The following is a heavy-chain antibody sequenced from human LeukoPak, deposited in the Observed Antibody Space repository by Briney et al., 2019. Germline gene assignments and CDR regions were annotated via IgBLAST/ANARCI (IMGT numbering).Heavy chain of an antibody. CDR3: ARDGYCSGGSCYYGDYYYYGMDV. CDR1: GYTFTSYG. J-gene: IGHJ6*02. CDR2: ISAYNGNT. V-gene: IGHV1-18*01. Sequence: ASVKVSCKASGYTFTSYGISWVRQAPGQGLEWMGWISAYNGNTNYAQKLQGRVTVTTDTSTSTAYMELRSLRSDDTAVYYCARDGYCSGGSCYYGDYYYYGMDVWGQGATVTVSS. D-gene: IGHD2-15*01.